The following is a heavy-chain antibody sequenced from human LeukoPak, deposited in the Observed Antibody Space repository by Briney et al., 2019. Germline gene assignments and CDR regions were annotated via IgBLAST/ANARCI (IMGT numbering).Heavy chain of an antibody. D-gene: IGHD4-17*01. CDR3: AVTTGLIDDY. CDR1: GFTFSSYE. V-gene: IGHV3-48*03. CDR2: ISSSGSTM. Sequence: TGGSLRLSCAASGFTFSSYEMNWVRQAPGKGLEWVSYISSSGSTMYYADSVKGRFTISRDNAKNSLYLQMNSLRAEDTAVYYCAVTTGLIDDYWGQGTLVTVSS. J-gene: IGHJ4*02.